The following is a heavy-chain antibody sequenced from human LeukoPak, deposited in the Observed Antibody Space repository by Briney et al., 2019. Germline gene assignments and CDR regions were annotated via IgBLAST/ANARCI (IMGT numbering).Heavy chain of an antibody. CDR2: INPNSGGT. CDR3: ARKPISTSYCSGGSCYYYYGMDV. D-gene: IGHD2-15*01. J-gene: IGHJ6*02. Sequence: ASVKVSCKASGYTFTNYGISWVRQAPGQGLEWMGWINPNSGGTNYAQKFQGRVTMTRDTSISTAYMELSRLRSDDTAVYYCARKPISTSYCSGGSCYYYYGMDVWGQGTTVTVSS. V-gene: IGHV1-2*02. CDR1: GYTFTNYG.